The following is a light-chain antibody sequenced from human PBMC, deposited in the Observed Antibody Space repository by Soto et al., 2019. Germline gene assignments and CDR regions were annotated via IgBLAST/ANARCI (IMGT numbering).Light chain of an antibody. Sequence: EIVMTQSPATLSVSPGERATLSCRASQSGSPNLARYQQKPCQAPRLLSYGATTRATGIPARFSGSGSVTEFTLTISSLQPEDFAVNYCQQYNNGSPYTFGQGTKLEIK. CDR3: QQYNNGSPYT. J-gene: IGKJ2*01. CDR1: QSGSPN. V-gene: IGKV3-15*01. CDR2: GAT.